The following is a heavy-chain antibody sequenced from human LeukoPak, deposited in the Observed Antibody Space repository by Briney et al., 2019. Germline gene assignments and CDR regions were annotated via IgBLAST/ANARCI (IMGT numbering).Heavy chain of an antibody. J-gene: IGHJ2*01. D-gene: IGHD1-26*01. Sequence: SESLSLTCAVYGGSFGTYYWSWIRQPPGEGREWIGEINHSGNPNYNPSLKSRVTISVDTSKSQFSLKLNSMTAADTAVYYCARTGELVGYFDLWGRGTLVTVSS. V-gene: IGHV4-34*01. CDR3: ARTGELVGYFDL. CDR2: INHSGNP. CDR1: GGSFGTYY.